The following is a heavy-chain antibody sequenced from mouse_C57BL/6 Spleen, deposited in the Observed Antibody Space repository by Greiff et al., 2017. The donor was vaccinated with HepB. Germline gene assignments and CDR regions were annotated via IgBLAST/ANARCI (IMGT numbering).Heavy chain of an antibody. CDR1: GYTFTSYW. Sequence: QVQLQQPGAELVKPGASVKMSCKASGYTFTSYWITWVKQRPGQGLEWIGDIYPGSGSTNYNEKFKSKATLTVDTSSSTAYMQLSSLTSEDSAVYYCARGDYYSSSHYYYAMDYWGQGTSVTVSS. J-gene: IGHJ4*01. CDR3: ARGDYYSSSHYYYAMDY. CDR2: IYPGSGST. D-gene: IGHD1-1*01. V-gene: IGHV1-55*01.